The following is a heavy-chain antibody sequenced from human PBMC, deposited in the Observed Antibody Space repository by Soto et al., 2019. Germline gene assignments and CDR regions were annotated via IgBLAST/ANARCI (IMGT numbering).Heavy chain of an antibody. CDR2: IIPIFGTA. Sequence: GASVKVSCKASGGTLSSYAISWVRQAPGQGLEWMGGIIPIFGTANYAQKFQGRVTITADESTSTAYMELSSLRSEDTAVYYCATHYYDSSGYYLYYYYGMDVWGQGTTVTVSS. J-gene: IGHJ6*02. CDR3: ATHYYDSSGYYLYYYYGMDV. CDR1: GGTLSSYA. D-gene: IGHD3-22*01. V-gene: IGHV1-69*13.